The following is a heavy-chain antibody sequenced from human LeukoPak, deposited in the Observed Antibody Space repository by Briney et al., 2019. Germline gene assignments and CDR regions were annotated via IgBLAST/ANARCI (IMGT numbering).Heavy chain of an antibody. CDR2: ISGSGGST. J-gene: IGHJ6*02. CDR1: GFTSVNYA. CDR3: AISMVRGVSAYGYYYGMDV. Sequence: PGGSLRLSCAATGFTSVNYAMSWVRQAPGKGLEWVSAISGSGGSTYYADSVKGRFTISRDNSKNTLYLQMNSLRAEDTAVYYCAISMVRGVSAYGYYYGMDVWGQGTTVTVSS. D-gene: IGHD3-10*01. V-gene: IGHV3-23*01.